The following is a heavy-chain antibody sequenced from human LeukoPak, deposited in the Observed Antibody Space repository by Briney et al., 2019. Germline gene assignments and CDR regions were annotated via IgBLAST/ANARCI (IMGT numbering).Heavy chain of an antibody. J-gene: IGHJ5*02. CDR1: GGSSSGYY. D-gene: IGHD3-10*01. CDR2: INHSGST. Sequence: SETLSLTCAVYGGSSSGYYWSWIRQPPGKGLEWIGEINHSGSTNYNPSLKSRVTISVDTSKNQFSLKLSSVTAADTAVYYCARGRKITMVRGVISNWFDPWGQGTLVTVSS. V-gene: IGHV4-34*01. CDR3: ARGRKITMVRGVISNWFDP.